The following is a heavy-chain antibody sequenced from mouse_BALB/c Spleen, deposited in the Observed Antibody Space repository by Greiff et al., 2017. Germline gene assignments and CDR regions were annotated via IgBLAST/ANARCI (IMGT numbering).Heavy chain of an antibody. CDR3: AKPRGYDYDGFAY. J-gene: IGHJ3*01. Sequence: EVKLVESGGGLVKPGGSLKLSCAASGFAFSSYDMSWVRQTPEKRLEWVAYISSGGGSTYYPDTVKGRFTISRDNAKNTLYLQMSSLKSEDTAMYYCAKPRGYDYDGFAYWGQGTLVTVSA. V-gene: IGHV5-12-1*01. D-gene: IGHD2-4*01. CDR2: ISSGGGST. CDR1: GFAFSSYD.